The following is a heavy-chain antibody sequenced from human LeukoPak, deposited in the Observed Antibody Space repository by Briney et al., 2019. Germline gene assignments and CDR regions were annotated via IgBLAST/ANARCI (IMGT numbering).Heavy chain of an antibody. D-gene: IGHD6-13*01. CDR3: ARARYSGSWYYFDY. CDR2: IKQDGSEK. CDR1: GFTFSSYW. J-gene: IGHJ4*02. V-gene: IGHV3-7*01. Sequence: PGGSLRLSCAASGFTFSSYWMSWVRQAPGKGLERVANIKQDGSEKYYVDSVKGRFTISRDNAKNSLYLQMNSLRAEDTAVYYCARARYSGSWYYFDYWGQGTLVTVSS.